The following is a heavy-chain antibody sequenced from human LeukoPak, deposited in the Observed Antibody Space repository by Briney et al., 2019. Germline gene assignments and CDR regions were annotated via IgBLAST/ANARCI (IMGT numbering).Heavy chain of an antibody. D-gene: IGHD6-13*01. CDR1: RYTFTSYG. Sequence: ASVKVSCKASRYTFTSYGISWVRQAPGQGLEWMGWISAHNGNTNYTQKFQSRVTMTTDTSTSTAYMELRSLRSDDTAVYYCARDGRDSSTWDYYYGMDVWGQGTTVTVSS. CDR3: ARDGRDSSTWDYYYGMDV. V-gene: IGHV1-18*01. CDR2: ISAHNGNT. J-gene: IGHJ6*02.